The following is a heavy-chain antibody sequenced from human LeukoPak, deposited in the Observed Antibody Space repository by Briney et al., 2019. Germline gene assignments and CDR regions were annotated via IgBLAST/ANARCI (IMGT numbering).Heavy chain of an antibody. J-gene: IGHJ4*02. CDR3: ARLYSTEAGGPLFDY. CDR2: IKQDGSEK. CDR1: GFTFSSYW. D-gene: IGHD6-13*01. Sequence: GGSLRLSCAASGFTFSSYWMSWVRQAPGKGLEWVANIKQDGSEKYYVDSVKGRFTTSRDNAKNSLYLQMNSLRAEDTAVYYCARLYSTEAGGPLFDYWGQGTLVTVSS. V-gene: IGHV3-7*01.